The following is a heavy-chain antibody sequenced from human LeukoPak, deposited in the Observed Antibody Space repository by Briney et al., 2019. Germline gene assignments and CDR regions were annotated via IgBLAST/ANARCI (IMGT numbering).Heavy chain of an antibody. D-gene: IGHD6-19*01. J-gene: IGHJ4*02. CDR2: IYHSGST. CDR3: ARRGVSSGWTLDC. V-gene: IGHV4-4*02. Sequence: PSETQSLTCAVSGGSISSSNWWSWVRQPPGKGLEWIGEIYHSGSTNYNPSLKSRVTISVDKSKNQFSLKLSSVTAADTAVYYCARRGVSSGWTLDCWGQGTLVTVSS. CDR1: GGSISSSNW.